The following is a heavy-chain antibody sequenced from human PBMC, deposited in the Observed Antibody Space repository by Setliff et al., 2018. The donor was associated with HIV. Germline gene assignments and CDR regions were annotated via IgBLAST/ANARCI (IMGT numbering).Heavy chain of an antibody. Sequence: PSETLSLTCAVYGGSFSGYYWSWIRQPPGKGLEWIGEINHSGNTYYNPSLKSRVTISEDTSRNQFSLRLSSVTAADTAIYYCARVPTSSWYVTTQRTKEYFHHWGQGTLVTVSS. CDR2: INHSGNT. V-gene: IGHV4-34*01. J-gene: IGHJ1*01. CDR1: GGSFSGYY. D-gene: IGHD6-13*01. CDR3: ARVPTSSWYVTTQRTKEYFHH.